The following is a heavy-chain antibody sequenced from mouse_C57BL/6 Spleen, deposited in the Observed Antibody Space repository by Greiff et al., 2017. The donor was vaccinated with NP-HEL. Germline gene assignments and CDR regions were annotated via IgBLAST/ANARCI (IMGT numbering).Heavy chain of an antibody. CDR1: GYTFTSYW. J-gene: IGHJ2*01. CDR2: IYPSDSET. D-gene: IGHD1-1*01. Sequence: QVQLQQPGAELVRPGSSVKLSCKASGYTFTSYWMDWVKQRPGQGLEWIGNIYPSDSETHYNQKFKDKATLTVDKSSSTAYMQLSSLTSEDSAVYYCARGDYYGTDWGKGTTLTVSS. V-gene: IGHV1-61*01. CDR3: ARGDYYGTD.